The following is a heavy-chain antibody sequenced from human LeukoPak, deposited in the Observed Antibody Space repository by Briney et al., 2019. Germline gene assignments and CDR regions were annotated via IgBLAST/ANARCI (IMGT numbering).Heavy chain of an antibody. Sequence: PSETLSLTCTVSGGSISSSHYYWGWIRQTPWKGLEWTGTIYYSGTTYYNPSLESRATISEDTSKNQFSLTLRSVTAADTAVYYCARRISDYYYYYIDVWGKGTTVTVSS. J-gene: IGHJ6*03. CDR2: IYYSGTT. V-gene: IGHV4-39*01. CDR3: ARRISDYYYYYIDV. D-gene: IGHD3-10*01. CDR1: GGSISSSHYY.